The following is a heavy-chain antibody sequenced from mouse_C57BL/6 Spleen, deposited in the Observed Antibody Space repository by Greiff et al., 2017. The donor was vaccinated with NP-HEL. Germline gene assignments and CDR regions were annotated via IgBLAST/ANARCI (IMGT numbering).Heavy chain of an antibody. Sequence: EVKLQQSGPELVKPGASVKISCKASGYTFTDYYMNWVKQSHGKSLEWIGDINPNNGGTSYNQKFKGKATLTVDKSSSTAYMELRSLTSEDSAVYYCARSLDFDVWGTGTTVTVSS. CDR1: GYTFTDYY. CDR3: ARSLDFDV. V-gene: IGHV1-26*01. J-gene: IGHJ1*03. CDR2: INPNNGGT.